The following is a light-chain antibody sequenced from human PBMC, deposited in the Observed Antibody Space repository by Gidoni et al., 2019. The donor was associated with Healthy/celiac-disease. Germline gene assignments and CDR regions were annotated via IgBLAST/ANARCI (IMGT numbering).Light chain of an antibody. CDR3: MQALQPLFT. CDR2: LGS. J-gene: IGKJ3*01. V-gene: IGKV2-28*01. Sequence: DIVMTPSPLSLPVTPGEPAFIPCRSSQSLLHSNGYNYLDWYLQKPGQSPQLLIYLGSNRASGVPDRFSGSGSGTDFTLKISRVEAEDVGVYYCMQALQPLFTFGPGTKVDIK. CDR1: QSLLHSNGYNY.